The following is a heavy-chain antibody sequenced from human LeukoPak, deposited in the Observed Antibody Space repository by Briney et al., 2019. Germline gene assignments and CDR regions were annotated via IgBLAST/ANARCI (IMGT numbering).Heavy chain of an antibody. V-gene: IGHV1-2*02. J-gene: IGHJ4*02. CDR2: INPDTGGT. Sequence: ASVRVSCQASGYNFKGYHVHWVRQAPEQGLEWMGFINPDTGGTNYASQFRGRVTVTAETSINTAYLEIRNLKSDDTAIYYCARGWELQLSRSYFDYWGQGTLVIVSS. CDR3: ARGWELQLSRSYFDY. D-gene: IGHD1-7*01. CDR1: GYNFKGYH.